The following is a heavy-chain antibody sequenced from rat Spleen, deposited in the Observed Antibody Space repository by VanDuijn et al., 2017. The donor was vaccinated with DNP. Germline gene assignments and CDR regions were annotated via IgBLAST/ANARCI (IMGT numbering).Heavy chain of an antibody. CDR2: ITSSGGST. Sequence: EVQLVESGGGLVQPGRSLKPSCAASGLSFSNYGMHWIRQAPTKGLEWVASITSSGGSTYYPDSVKGRFTISRDNAKNTLYLQMNSLRSEDTATYYCTRRTGTYYALDAWGQGTSVTVSS. V-gene: IGHV5-19*01. CDR3: TRRTGTYYALDA. CDR1: GLSFSNYG. D-gene: IGHD1-4*01. J-gene: IGHJ4*01.